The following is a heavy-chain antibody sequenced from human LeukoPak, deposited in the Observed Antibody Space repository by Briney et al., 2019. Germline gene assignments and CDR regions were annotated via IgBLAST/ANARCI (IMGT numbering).Heavy chain of an antibody. V-gene: IGHV5-51*01. CDR1: GSRFTSYW. CDR2: IYPGDSDT. Sequence: GASLKISCKGSGSRFTSYWIGWARPMPGKGLEWMGIIYPGDSDTRYSPSFQGQVAISADKSISTAYLQWSSLNASETAMYYCARHESGSGYYYYMDVWRKGTTVTVSS. D-gene: IGHD3-10*01. J-gene: IGHJ6*03. CDR3: ARHESGSGYYYYMDV.